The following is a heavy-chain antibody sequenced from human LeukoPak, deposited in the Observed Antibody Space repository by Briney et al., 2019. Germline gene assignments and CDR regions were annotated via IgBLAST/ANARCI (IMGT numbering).Heavy chain of an antibody. CDR2: IYTSGST. CDR1: GGSISSYY. D-gene: IGHD5-18*01. CDR3: ARAGYSNGSGGYYFDY. J-gene: IGHJ4*02. V-gene: IGHV4-4*07. Sequence: SETLSLTCTVSGGSISSYYWSWIRQPAGKGLEWIGRIYTSGSTNYNPSLKSRVTMSVDTSKNQFSLKLSSVTAADTAVYYCARAGYSNGSGGYYFDYWGQGTLVTVSS.